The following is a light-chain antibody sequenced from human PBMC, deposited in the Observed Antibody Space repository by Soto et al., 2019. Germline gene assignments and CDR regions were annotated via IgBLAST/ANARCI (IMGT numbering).Light chain of an antibody. J-gene: IGLJ2*01. CDR2: EVS. Sequence: QSALTQPASVSGSPGQSITLSCTGTSSDVGAYDYVSWYQQHPGRAPKLIIFEVSNRPSGVSNRFSGSKSANTASLTISGLQAEDEAHYYCPSHTTSPTLPVVFGGGTKVTVL. CDR1: SSDVGAYDY. V-gene: IGLV2-14*01. CDR3: PSHTTSPTLPVV.